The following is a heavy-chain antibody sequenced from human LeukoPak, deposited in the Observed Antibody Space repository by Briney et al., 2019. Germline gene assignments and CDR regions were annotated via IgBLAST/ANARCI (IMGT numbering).Heavy chain of an antibody. CDR1: GFTFTSSA. V-gene: IGHV1-58*01. CDR2: IVVGSGNT. J-gene: IGHJ4*02. D-gene: IGHD6-19*01. CDR3: AASVSSGSKIPFDY. Sequence: GASVKVSCKASGFTFTSSAVRWVRQARGQRLEWIGWIVVGSGNTNYAQKFQERVTITRDMSTSTAYMELSSLRSEDTAVYYCAASVSSGSKIPFDYWGQGTLVTVSS.